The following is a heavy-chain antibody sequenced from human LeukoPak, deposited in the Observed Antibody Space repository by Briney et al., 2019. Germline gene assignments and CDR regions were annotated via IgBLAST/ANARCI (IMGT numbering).Heavy chain of an antibody. Sequence: TSSETLSLTCTVSGGSISSSSYYWGWIRQPPGKGLEWIGSIYYSGSTYYNPSLKSRVSISVDTSKNQFSLKLSSVTAADTAVYYCASSQGIQQLGPGYWGQGTLVTVSS. CDR1: GGSISSSSYY. D-gene: IGHD6-13*01. V-gene: IGHV4-39*01. CDR3: ASSQGIQQLGPGY. CDR2: IYYSGST. J-gene: IGHJ4*02.